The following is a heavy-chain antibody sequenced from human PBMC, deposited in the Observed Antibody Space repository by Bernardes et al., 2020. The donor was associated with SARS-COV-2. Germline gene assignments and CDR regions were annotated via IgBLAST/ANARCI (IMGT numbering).Heavy chain of an antibody. CDR3: STERQSLTVFGVGHDAFDF. V-gene: IGHV3-43*01. Sequence: GASLRFLCSSSGFPFLDDTVHWVRQVLGKGLEWVSLVCLDGSTTIYADSVKGRFIIYRDSSRNTVHLQMDSLRKEDTALYYCSTERQSLTVFGVGHDAFDFCGHGTRVTVSS. CDR1: GFPFLDDT. J-gene: IGHJ3*01. CDR2: VCLDGSTT. D-gene: IGHD3-3*01.